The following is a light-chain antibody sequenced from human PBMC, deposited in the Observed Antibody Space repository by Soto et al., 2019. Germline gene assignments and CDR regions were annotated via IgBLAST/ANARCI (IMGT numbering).Light chain of an antibody. J-gene: IGKJ1*01. Sequence: DIQMTQSPSSLSASVGDRVTITCRASQSISTNLNWYQQKPGKAPKLLIYLASSLQSGVPSTFSGSGSGTAFSLTISSLQPDDFATYYCQEYNSYWTFGQGTKVDIK. CDR3: QEYNSYWT. CDR2: LAS. V-gene: IGKV1-39*01. CDR1: QSISTN.